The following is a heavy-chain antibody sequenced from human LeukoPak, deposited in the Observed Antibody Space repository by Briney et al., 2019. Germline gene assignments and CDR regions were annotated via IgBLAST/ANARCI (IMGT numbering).Heavy chain of an antibody. J-gene: IGHJ4*02. CDR2: ISYDGSNK. V-gene: IGHV3-30*18. Sequence: PGRSLRLSCAASGFTFSSYAMDWVRQAPGKGLEWVAVISYDGSNKYFADSVKGRFTISRANSKNTLYLHMSSLTPEDTALYYCAEADRGWGVITKNWGQGNLVT. CDR3: AEADRGWGVITKN. CDR1: GFTFSSYA. D-gene: IGHD3-10*01.